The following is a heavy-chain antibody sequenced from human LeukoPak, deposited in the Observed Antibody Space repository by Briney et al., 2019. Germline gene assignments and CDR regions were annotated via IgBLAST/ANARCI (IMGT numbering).Heavy chain of an antibody. V-gene: IGHV3-30-3*01. CDR2: ISYDGSNK. CDR1: GFTFSSYA. CDR3: ARKHYYDSSGYHGDY. J-gene: IGHJ4*02. Sequence: PGGSLRLSCAASGFTFSSYAMHWVRQAPGKGLEWVAVISYDGSNKYYADSVKGRFTISRDNSKNTLYLQMNSLRAEDTAVYYCARKHYYDSSGYHGDYWGQGTLVTVSS. D-gene: IGHD3-22*01.